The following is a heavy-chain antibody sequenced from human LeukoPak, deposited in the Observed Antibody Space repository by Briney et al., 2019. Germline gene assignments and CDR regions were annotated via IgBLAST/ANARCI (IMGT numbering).Heavy chain of an antibody. Sequence: KSGGSLRLSCAASGFAFTNVWMSWVRQTPGKGLEWVGRIISKTGGGTTDYAAPVKGRFTISRDDSKNTLYLQMNSLKTEDTAVYYCTTERIAVDIDYWGQGTLVTVSS. V-gene: IGHV3-15*01. D-gene: IGHD6-19*01. CDR2: IISKTGGGTT. CDR1: GFAFTNVW. CDR3: TTERIAVDIDY. J-gene: IGHJ4*02.